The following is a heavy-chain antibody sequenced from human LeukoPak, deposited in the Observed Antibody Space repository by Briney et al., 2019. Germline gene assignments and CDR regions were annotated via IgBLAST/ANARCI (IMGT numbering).Heavy chain of an antibody. CDR2: IRYDGTNK. V-gene: IGHV3-30*02. CDR3: AKDVRGGNSIIIGY. J-gene: IGHJ4*02. Sequence: GGSLRLSCAASGFTFSNYGMHWVRQAPGKGLEWVAFIRYDGTNKYYADSVKGRFTISRDNSKNTLYLQMNSLRAEDTAVYYCAKDVRGGNSIIIGYWGQGTLVTVSS. CDR1: GFTFSNYG. D-gene: IGHD4-23*01.